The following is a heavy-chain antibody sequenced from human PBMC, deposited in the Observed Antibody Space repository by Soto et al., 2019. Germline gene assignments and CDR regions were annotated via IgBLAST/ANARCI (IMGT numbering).Heavy chain of an antibody. CDR1: GFSFSSYA. V-gene: IGHV3-64*01. D-gene: IGHD6-13*01. CDR3: ARDPYASNWLYTEYFQH. J-gene: IGHJ1*01. CDR2: ISANGGST. Sequence: GGSLRLSCAASGFSFSSYAMHWVRQAPGKGLESISAISANGGSTYYANSVKGRFTISRDNSKNTLYLQMGSLRTEDMAVYYCARDPYASNWLYTEYFQHWGQGTLVTVSS.